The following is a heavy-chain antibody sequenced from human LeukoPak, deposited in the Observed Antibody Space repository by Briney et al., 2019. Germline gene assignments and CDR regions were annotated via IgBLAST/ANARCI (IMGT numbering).Heavy chain of an antibody. Sequence: HPGGPLRLSCAASGFTFNNYWMTWVRQAPGKGLEWVANINQDGSEKYYVDSVKGRFTISRDDAENSLYLQMNSLRAEDTAVYYCARDLISGYCSGGSCYWGQGTLVTVSS. J-gene: IGHJ4*02. CDR1: GFTFNNYW. D-gene: IGHD2-15*01. V-gene: IGHV3-7*01. CDR2: INQDGSEK. CDR3: ARDLISGYCSGGSCY.